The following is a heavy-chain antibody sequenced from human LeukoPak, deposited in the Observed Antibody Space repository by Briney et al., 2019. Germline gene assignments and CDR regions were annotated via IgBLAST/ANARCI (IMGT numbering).Heavy chain of an antibody. Sequence: ASVKVSCKASGYTFTGYYMHWVRQAPGQGLEGMGWINPNSGGTNYAQQFQGWVTMTRDTSISTAYTELSSLRSDDTAVYYCARGGKLWRSGELSFSYFDYWGQGTLVPVSS. D-gene: IGHD3-16*02. CDR2: INPNSGGT. J-gene: IGHJ4*02. CDR3: ARGGKLWRSGELSFSYFDY. V-gene: IGHV1-2*04. CDR1: GYTFTGYY.